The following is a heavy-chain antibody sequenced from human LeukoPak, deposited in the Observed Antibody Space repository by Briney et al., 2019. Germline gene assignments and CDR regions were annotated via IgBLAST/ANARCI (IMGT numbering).Heavy chain of an antibody. J-gene: IGHJ4*02. V-gene: IGHV3-30*03. CDR1: GFSFRTYG. Sequence: GRSLRLSCAASGFSFRTYGMHWVRQAPGKGLEWVAVISYDGSNKYYADSVKGRFTISRDNSKNTLYLQMNSLRAEDTAVYYCARDYMTTVVTPADYWGQGTLVTVSS. CDR2: ISYDGSNK. CDR3: ARDYMTTVVTPADY. D-gene: IGHD4-23*01.